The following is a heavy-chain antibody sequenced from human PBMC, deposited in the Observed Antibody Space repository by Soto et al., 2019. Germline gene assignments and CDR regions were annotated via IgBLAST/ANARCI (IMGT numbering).Heavy chain of an antibody. CDR2: IYYSGST. V-gene: IGHV4-39*02. CDR1: GGSISSSSYY. D-gene: IGHD6-19*01. CDR3: AREQRQWLATFDP. J-gene: IGHJ5*02. Sequence: QLQLQESGPGLVKPSETLSLTCTVSGGSISSSSYYWGWIRQPPGKGLEWIGSIYYSGSTYYNPSLKSRVTISVDTSKNQFSLKLSSVTAADTAVYYCAREQRQWLATFDPWGQGTLVTVSS.